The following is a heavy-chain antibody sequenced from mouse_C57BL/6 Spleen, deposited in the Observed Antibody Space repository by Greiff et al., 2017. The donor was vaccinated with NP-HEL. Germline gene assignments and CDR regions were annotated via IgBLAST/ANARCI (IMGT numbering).Heavy chain of an antibody. CDR2: IDPSDSYT. CDR3: ARSGYYGSGFLAY. CDR1: GYTFTSYW. J-gene: IGHJ3*01. V-gene: IGHV1-59*01. D-gene: IGHD1-1*01. Sequence: QVQLQQPGAELVRPGTSVKLSCKASGYTFTSYWMHWVKQRPGQGLEWIGVIDPSDSYTNYNQKFKGKATLTVDTSSSTAYMQLSSLTSEDSAVYYCARSGYYGSGFLAYWGQGTLVTVSA.